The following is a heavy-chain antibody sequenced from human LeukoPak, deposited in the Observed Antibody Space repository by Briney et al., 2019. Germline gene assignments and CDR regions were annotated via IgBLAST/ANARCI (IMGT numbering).Heavy chain of an antibody. D-gene: IGHD6-19*01. J-gene: IGHJ4*02. CDR2: ISGSGGST. CDR3: AKGSGWYV. Sequence: GGSLRLSCAATGFTFSSSSMSWVRQAPGKGLEWVSVISGSGGSTDYADSVKGRFTISRDNSKNTLYLQINSLRAEDTAVYYCAKGSGWYVWGQGTLVTVSS. V-gene: IGHV3-23*01. CDR1: GFTFSSSS.